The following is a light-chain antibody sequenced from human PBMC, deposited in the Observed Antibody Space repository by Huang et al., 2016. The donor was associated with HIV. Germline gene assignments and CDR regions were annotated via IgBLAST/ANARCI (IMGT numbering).Light chain of an antibody. Sequence: EIVMTQSPAILSASLGERVTLSCKASQSIGRDLAWYQQKPGQAPRLLLYGTSTRATCVPARFSGSWSGTDFTLTISRLESEDFAVYFCQKYDTWPFTFGPGAKVDIK. CDR3: QKYDTWPFT. CDR1: QSIGRD. J-gene: IGKJ3*01. V-gene: IGKV3-15*01. CDR2: GTS.